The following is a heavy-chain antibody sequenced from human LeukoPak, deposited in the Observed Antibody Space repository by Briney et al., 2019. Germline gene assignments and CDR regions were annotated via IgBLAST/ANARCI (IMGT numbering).Heavy chain of an antibody. Sequence: GGSLRLSCAASGFTFGSFAMSWVRQAPGKGLEWVSVINGGGGSTSYADSVKGRFTISRDNFKNTLYLQMNDLRVEDTAVYYCAKGRESDATAPRFDPWGQGTLVTVSS. CDR2: INGGGGST. D-gene: IGHD2-2*01. CDR1: GFTFGSFA. V-gene: IGHV3-23*01. CDR3: AKGRESDATAPRFDP. J-gene: IGHJ5*02.